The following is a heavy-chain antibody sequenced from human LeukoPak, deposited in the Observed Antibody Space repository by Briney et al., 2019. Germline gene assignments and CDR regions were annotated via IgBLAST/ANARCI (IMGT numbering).Heavy chain of an antibody. CDR1: GFTFSSYS. Sequence: GGSLRLSCAASGFTFSSYSMNWVRQAPGERLEWVSSISSSSSYIYYADSVKGRFTISRDDAKNSLFLQMNSLRAEDTAVYCCAGDTYYDFWSGYSSYGMDVWGQGTTVTVSS. V-gene: IGHV3-21*01. CDR3: AGDTYYDFWSGYSSYGMDV. D-gene: IGHD3-3*01. CDR2: ISSSSSYI. J-gene: IGHJ6*02.